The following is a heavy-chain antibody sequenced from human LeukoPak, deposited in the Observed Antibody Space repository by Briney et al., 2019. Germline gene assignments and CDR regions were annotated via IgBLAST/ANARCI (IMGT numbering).Heavy chain of an antibody. V-gene: IGHV1-18*01. J-gene: IGHJ4*02. D-gene: IGHD2-21*02. CDR1: GYTFTSYG. CDR2: ISAYNGNT. CDR3: ARVVRVTAIRGYIDY. Sequence: ASVKVSCKASGYTFTSYGISWVRQAPGQGLEWMGWISAYNGNTNYAQKLQGRVTMTTDTSTSTAYMELRSLRSDDTAVYYCARVVRVTAIRGYIDYWGQGTLVTVSS.